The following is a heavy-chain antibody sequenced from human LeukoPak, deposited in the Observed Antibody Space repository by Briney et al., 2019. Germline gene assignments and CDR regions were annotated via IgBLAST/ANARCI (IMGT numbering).Heavy chain of an antibody. D-gene: IGHD6-13*01. J-gene: IGHJ6*02. Sequence: GASVKVSCKASGYTFTSYGISWVRQAPGQGLEWMGGIIPIFGTGNYEQKFQGRVTITADESTSTAYMEMSSLRSEDTAVYYCAREPHSSSWNGMDVWGQGTTVTVSS. CDR3: AREPHSSSWNGMDV. CDR2: IIPIFGTG. CDR1: GYTFTSYG. V-gene: IGHV1-69*13.